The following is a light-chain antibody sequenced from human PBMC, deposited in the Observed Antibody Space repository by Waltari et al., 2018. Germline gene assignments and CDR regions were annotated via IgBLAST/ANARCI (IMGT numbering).Light chain of an antibody. J-gene: IGKJ2*01. CDR3: QQYGSSQLT. Sequence: EIVLTQSPGTLSLSPGERATLSCRASQSVSSSYLAWYQQKPGQAPRRLIYGASSRATGIPDRFSGSGSGTDFTLTISRLEPEDFAVYYCQQYGSSQLTFGQGTKLEIK. CDR2: GAS. V-gene: IGKV3-20*01. CDR1: QSVSSSY.